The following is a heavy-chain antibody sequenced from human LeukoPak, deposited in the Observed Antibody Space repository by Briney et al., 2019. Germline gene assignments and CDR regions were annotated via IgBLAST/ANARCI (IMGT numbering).Heavy chain of an antibody. CDR2: IYTSGST. Sequence: SETLSLTCTVSGGSISSYYWSWIRQPAGKGLEWTGRIYTSGSTNYNPSLKSRVTMSVDTSKNQFSLKLSSVTAADTAVYYCARVHPPTLMVRGVIGAFDIWGQGTMVTVSS. J-gene: IGHJ3*02. V-gene: IGHV4-4*07. CDR1: GGSISSYY. CDR3: ARVHPPTLMVRGVIGAFDI. D-gene: IGHD3-10*01.